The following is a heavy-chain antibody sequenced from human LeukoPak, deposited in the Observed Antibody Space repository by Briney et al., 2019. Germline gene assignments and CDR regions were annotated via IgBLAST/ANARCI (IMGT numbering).Heavy chain of an antibody. Sequence: SVKVSCKASGGTFSNYAINWVRQAPGQGLEWMGRIIPIFGIANYAQKFQGRVTITADKSTSTAHIELSSLSSEDTAVYYCARAGAYCGGDCYQYYFDYWGQGTLVTVSS. CDR3: ARAGAYCGGDCYQYYFDY. V-gene: IGHV1-69*04. CDR2: IIPIFGIA. D-gene: IGHD2-21*02. CDR1: GGTFSNYA. J-gene: IGHJ4*02.